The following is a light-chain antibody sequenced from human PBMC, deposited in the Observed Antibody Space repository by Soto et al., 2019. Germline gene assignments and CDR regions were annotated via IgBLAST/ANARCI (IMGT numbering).Light chain of an antibody. V-gene: IGLV2-8*01. J-gene: IGLJ3*02. CDR1: SSDGGGYNY. CDR2: EVN. Sequence: QSALTQPPSASGSPGQSVTISCTGTSSDGGGYNYVSWYQQHPGKAPTVMIYEVNKRPSGVPDRFSGSKSGNTASLTVSGLQAEDEADYFCKSYTGINNWVFGGGTKVTVL. CDR3: KSYTGINNWV.